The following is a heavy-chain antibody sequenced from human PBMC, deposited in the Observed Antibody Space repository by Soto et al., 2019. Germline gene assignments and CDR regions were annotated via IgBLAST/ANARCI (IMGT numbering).Heavy chain of an antibody. CDR1: GGSISSSFYS. J-gene: IGHJ6*02. CDR2: IYQSGST. CDR3: ARVTSWELRPSYYYYGMDV. Sequence: PSETLSLTCAVSGGSISSSFYSWCWIRQPPGEALEWIGYIYQSGSTHYNPSLESRATISVDRSKNQFSLKLNSVTAADTAVYYCARVTSWELRPSYYYYGMDVWGQGTTVTVSS. D-gene: IGHD1-7*01. V-gene: IGHV4-30-2*01.